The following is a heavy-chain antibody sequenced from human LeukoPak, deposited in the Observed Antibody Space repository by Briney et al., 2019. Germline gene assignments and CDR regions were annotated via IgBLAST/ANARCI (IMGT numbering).Heavy chain of an antibody. CDR3: ARGEDQYYFDY. CDR2: INHSGST. J-gene: IGHJ4*02. V-gene: IGHV4-34*01. CDR1: GGSFSGYY. Sequence: SETLSLTCAVYGGSFSGYYWSWIRQPPGKGLEWIGEINHSGSTNYNPSLKSRVTISVDTSKNQFSLKLSSVTAADTAVYYCARGEDQYYFDYWGQGTLVTVSS.